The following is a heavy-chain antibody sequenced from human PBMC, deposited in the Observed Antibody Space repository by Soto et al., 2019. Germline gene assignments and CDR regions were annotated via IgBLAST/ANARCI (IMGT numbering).Heavy chain of an antibody. Sequence: HVRLVQAGAEVKKPRASVKVSCKASGYTFTSYAMHWVRQAPGQRREWKGWINAGNGNTKYSKKFQGRVTITRDTYASTAYMELSSLRSEDTAVYYCSRGITGTTNLFDPWGQGTLVTVS. V-gene: IGHV1-3*01. CDR1: GYTFTSYA. D-gene: IGHD1-7*01. CDR2: INAGNGNT. J-gene: IGHJ5*02. CDR3: SRGITGTTNLFDP.